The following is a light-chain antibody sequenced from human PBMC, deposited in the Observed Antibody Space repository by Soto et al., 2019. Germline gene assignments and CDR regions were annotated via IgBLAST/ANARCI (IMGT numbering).Light chain of an antibody. CDR1: QSVSSSF. V-gene: IGKV3-20*01. J-gene: IGKJ4*01. CDR3: QQYGSSPLT. Sequence: EIVLTQSPGTLSLSPGERATLSCRASQSVSSSFLAWYQQKPGQAPRLLLYGASSRATGIPYRFSGSGSGTDFTLTISRLEPEDVAVYYCQQYGSSPLTFGGGTKVEIK. CDR2: GAS.